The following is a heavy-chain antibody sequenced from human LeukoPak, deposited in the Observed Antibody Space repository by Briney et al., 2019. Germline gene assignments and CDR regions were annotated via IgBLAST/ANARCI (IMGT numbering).Heavy chain of an antibody. J-gene: IGHJ4*02. CDR3: ARDHSTIFGSPPDY. CDR2: IIPILGIA. Sequence: SVKVSCKASGGTFSSYTISWVRQAPGQGLDWMGRIIPILGIANYAQKFQGRVTITADKSTSTAYMELSSLRSEDTAVYYCARDHSTIFGSPPDYWGQGTLVTVSS. D-gene: IGHD3-3*01. CDR1: GGTFSSYT. V-gene: IGHV1-69*04.